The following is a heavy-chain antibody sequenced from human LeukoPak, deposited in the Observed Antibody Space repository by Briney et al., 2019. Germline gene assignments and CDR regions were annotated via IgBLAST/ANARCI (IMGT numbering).Heavy chain of an antibody. Sequence: GGALRLSRAASGFTLSTFGMHWGRQAPGKGVGGVAFIQYDGSDEHYADSVKGRFTISRDNSKNTLFLQMNSLGAEDTAMYYCAEDQQLQPFHYWGQGTLVTVSS. CDR2: IQYDGSDE. CDR1: GFTLSTFG. J-gene: IGHJ4*02. V-gene: IGHV3-30*02. CDR3: AEDQQLQPFHY. D-gene: IGHD1-1*01.